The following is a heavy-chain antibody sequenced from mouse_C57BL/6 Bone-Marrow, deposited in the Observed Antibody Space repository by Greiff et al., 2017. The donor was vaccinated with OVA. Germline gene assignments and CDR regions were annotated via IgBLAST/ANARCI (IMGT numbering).Heavy chain of an antibody. J-gene: IGHJ2*01. D-gene: IGHD4-1*01. Sequence: QVQLQQSGAELVRPGASVKLSCKASGYTFTDYYINWVKQRPGQGLEWIARIYPGSGNTYYNEKFKGKATLTAEKSSSTAYMQLSSLTSEDSAVYFCARSGLGPFDYWGQGTTLTVSS. V-gene: IGHV1-76*01. CDR2: IYPGSGNT. CDR3: ARSGLGPFDY. CDR1: GYTFTDYY.